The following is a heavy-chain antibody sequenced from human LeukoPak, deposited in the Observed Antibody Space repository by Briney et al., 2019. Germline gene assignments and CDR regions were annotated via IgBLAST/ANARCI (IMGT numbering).Heavy chain of an antibody. CDR3: ARDVEPYYYDSSGYSPFDY. J-gene: IGHJ4*02. CDR1: GYTFTSYG. CDR2: ISAYNGNI. Sequence: ASVKVSCKASGYTFTSYGISWVRQAPGQGLEWMGWISAYNGNINYAQKLQGRVTMTTDTSTSTAYMELRSLRSDDTAVYYCARDVEPYYYDSSGYSPFDYWGQGTLVTVSS. D-gene: IGHD3-22*01. V-gene: IGHV1-18*01.